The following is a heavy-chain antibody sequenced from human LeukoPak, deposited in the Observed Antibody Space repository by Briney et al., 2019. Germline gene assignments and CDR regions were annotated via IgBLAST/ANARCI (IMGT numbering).Heavy chain of an antibody. CDR3: AREGGYYYYSSGYYLGY. CDR2: ISGSGGST. J-gene: IGHJ4*02. D-gene: IGHD3-22*01. Sequence: GGSLRISCAASGFTFSNYAMNWVRQAPGKGLEWVSTISGSGGSTYYADSVKGRFTLSRDNSKNTLYLQMNSLRAEDTAVYYCAREGGYYYYSSGYYLGYWGQGTLVTVSS. CDR1: GFTFSNYA. V-gene: IGHV3-23*01.